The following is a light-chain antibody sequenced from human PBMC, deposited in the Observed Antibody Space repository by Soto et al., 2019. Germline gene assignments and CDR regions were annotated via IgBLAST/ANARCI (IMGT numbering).Light chain of an antibody. CDR3: GSFTSCSTYV. V-gene: IGLV2-18*02. CDR1: SSDVGSYNR. J-gene: IGLJ1*01. Sequence: QSALTQPPSVSGSPGQSVTISCSGTSSDVGSYNRVSWYQQPPGTAPKLMIYEVSNRPSGVPDRFSGSKSGNTASLTISGLQAEDEADSYCGSFTSCSTYVFGTGTKVTVL. CDR2: EVS.